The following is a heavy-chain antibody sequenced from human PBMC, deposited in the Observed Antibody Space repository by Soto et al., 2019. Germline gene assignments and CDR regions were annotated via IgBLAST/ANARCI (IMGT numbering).Heavy chain of an antibody. CDR1: GYTFTSYD. CDR3: ARGITMVRGVIIGY. J-gene: IGHJ4*02. CDR2: MNPNSGNT. D-gene: IGHD3-10*01. V-gene: IGHV1-8*01. Sequence: QVQLVQSGAEVKKPGASVKVSCKASGYTFTSYDINWVRQATGQGLEWMRWMNPNSGNTGYAQKFQGIVTMNRNTSISTAYMELSSLRSEDTAVYYCARGITMVRGVIIGYWGQGTLVTVSS.